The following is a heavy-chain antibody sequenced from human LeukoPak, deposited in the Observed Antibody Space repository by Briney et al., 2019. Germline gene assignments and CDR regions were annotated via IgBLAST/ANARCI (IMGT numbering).Heavy chain of an antibody. D-gene: IGHD3-3*01. J-gene: IGHJ6*03. Sequence: PSETLSLTCTVSGGSISSYYWSWIRQPAGKGLEWIGRIYTSGSTNYNPSLKSRVTMSVDTSKNQFSLKLSSVTAADTAVYYCAREAEPIFGVVMGYYYYMDVWGKGTTVTVS. CDR2: IYTSGST. CDR3: AREAEPIFGVVMGYYYYMDV. CDR1: GGSISSYY. V-gene: IGHV4-4*07.